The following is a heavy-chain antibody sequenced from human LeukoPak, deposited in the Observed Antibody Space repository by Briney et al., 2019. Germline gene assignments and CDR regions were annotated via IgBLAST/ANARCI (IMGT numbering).Heavy chain of an antibody. CDR3: AEDVSFDDILTGYSYYFDY. D-gene: IGHD3-9*01. CDR1: GFTFSSYA. J-gene: IGHJ4*02. V-gene: IGHV3-23*01. CDR2: ISGSGGST. Sequence: GGSLRLSCAASGFTFSSYAMSWVRQAPGKGLEWVSAISGSGGSTYYADSVKGRFTISRDNSKNTLYLQMNSLRAEDTAVYYCAEDVSFDDILTGYSYYFDYWGQGTLVTVSS.